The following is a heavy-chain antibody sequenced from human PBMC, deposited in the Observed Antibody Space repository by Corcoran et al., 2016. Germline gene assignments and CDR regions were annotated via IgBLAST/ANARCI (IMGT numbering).Heavy chain of an antibody. D-gene: IGHD6-6*01. CDR3: ARGTAARSVGYGMDV. J-gene: IGHJ6*02. V-gene: IGHV4-34*01. CDR1: GGSFSGYY. CDR2: INHSGST. Sequence: QVQLQQWGAGLLKPSETLSLTCAVYGGSFSGYYWSWIRQPPGKGLEWIGEINHSGSTNYNPSLKSRVTISVYTSKNQFSLKLSSVTAADTAVYYCARGTAARSVGYGMDVWGQGTTVTVSS.